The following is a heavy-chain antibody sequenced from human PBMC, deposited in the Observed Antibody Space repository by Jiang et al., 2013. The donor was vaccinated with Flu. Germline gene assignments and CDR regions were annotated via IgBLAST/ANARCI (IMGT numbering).Heavy chain of an antibody. CDR2: ISSSTTYK. Sequence: VQLVESGGALVKPGGSLRLSCAASGFTFSDYSINWVRQAPGKGLEWVSSISSSTTYKHYADSVKGRFTISRDNAKNSLYLQMNSLRAEDTAVYYCATSRRIQADAFDFWGQGTMVTVSS. CDR1: GFTFSDYS. CDR3: ATSRRIQADAFDF. J-gene: IGHJ3*01. V-gene: IGHV3-21*01. D-gene: IGHD6-25*01.